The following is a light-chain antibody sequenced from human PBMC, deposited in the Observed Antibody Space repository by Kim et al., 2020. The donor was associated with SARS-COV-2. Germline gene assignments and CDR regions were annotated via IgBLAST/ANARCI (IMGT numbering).Light chain of an antibody. CDR2: ESN. J-gene: IGLJ3*02. CDR1: SGGIGSNY. Sequence: GKTVTFSCPRSSGGIGSNYVQWYQQRPGSAPTTVIYESNQLPSGVPDRFSGSIATSSNSASLTISGLKTEDEDDYDWQSYDSTGQVFGGGTKLTVL. V-gene: IGLV6-57*03. CDR3: QSYDSTGQV.